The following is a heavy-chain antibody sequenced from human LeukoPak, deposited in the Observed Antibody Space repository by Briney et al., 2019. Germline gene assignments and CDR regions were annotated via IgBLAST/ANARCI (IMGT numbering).Heavy chain of an antibody. D-gene: IGHD3-10*01. Sequence: ASVKVSCKASGYTFTSYGISWVRQAPGQGLEWMGWISAYNGNTNYAQKLQGRVTMTTDTSTSTAYMELRSLRSDDTAVYYCARGRRNMVRGVTWHNWFDPWGQGTLVTVSS. CDR3: ARGRRNMVRGVTWHNWFDP. CDR2: ISAYNGNT. CDR1: GYTFTSYG. V-gene: IGHV1-18*01. J-gene: IGHJ5*02.